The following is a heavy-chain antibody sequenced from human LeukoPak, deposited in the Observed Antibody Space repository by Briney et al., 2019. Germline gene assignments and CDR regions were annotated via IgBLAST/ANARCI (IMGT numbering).Heavy chain of an antibody. J-gene: IGHJ5*02. CDR3: ARASEYSSSPGWFDP. D-gene: IGHD6-6*01. V-gene: IGHV4-61*02. CDR2: IYTSGST. CDR1: GGSISSGSYY. Sequence: PSETLSLTSTVSGGSISSGSYYWSWSRQPAVKGLEWSGRIYTSGSTNYNPSLKSRVTISVDTSKNQFSLKLSSVTAADTAVYYCARASEYSSSPGWFDPWGQGSLVTVSS.